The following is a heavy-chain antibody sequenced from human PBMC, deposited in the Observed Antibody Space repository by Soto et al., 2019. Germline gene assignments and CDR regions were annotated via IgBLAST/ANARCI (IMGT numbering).Heavy chain of an antibody. J-gene: IGHJ4*02. CDR2: VNHSGST. CDR3: ARRPFDYYDSSGYYYYGY. CDR1: GGSISTYY. D-gene: IGHD3-22*01. V-gene: IGHV4-34*01. Sequence: PSETLSLTCTVSGGSISTYYWSWIRQPPGKGLEWIGEVNHSGSTNYNPSLKSRVTISVDTSKNQFSLKLSSVTAADTAVYYCARRPFDYYDSSGYYYYGYWGQGTLVTVSS.